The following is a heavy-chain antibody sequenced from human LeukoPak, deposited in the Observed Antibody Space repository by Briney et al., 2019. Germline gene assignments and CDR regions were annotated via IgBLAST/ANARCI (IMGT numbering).Heavy chain of an antibody. CDR2: LYYSGST. V-gene: IGHV4-39*01. Sequence: PSETLSLTCTVSGGSISSSSYSWGWIRQPPGKGLEWIGSLYYSGSTHYNPSLKSRVTISVDTSKNQFSLRLTSVTATDTAVYYCARNASKVKYGYDGSGHDLQQRFNWFDPWGQGTLVTVSS. J-gene: IGHJ5*02. D-gene: IGHD3-22*01. CDR1: GGSISSSSYS. CDR3: ARNASKVKYGYDGSGHDLQQRFNWFDP.